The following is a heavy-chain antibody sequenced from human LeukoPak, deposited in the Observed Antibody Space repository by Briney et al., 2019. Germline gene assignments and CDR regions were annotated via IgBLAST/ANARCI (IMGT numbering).Heavy chain of an antibody. J-gene: IGHJ4*02. CDR3: ARLDGDYYYFDY. CDR1: GYGFTSYW. D-gene: IGHD4-17*01. Sequence: GESLKISCKGSGYGFTSYWISWVRQMPGKGLEWMGRIDPSDSYTNYSTSFQGHVTISADQSISTAYLQCSSLKASDTAMDYCARLDGDYYYFDYWGQGTLVTVSS. V-gene: IGHV5-10-1*01. CDR2: IDPSDSYT.